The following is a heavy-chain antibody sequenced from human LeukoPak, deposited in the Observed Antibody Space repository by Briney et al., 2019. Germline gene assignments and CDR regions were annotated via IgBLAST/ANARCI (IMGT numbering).Heavy chain of an antibody. CDR1: GGSISSNNW. CDR2: IYHSGSP. J-gene: IGHJ4*02. V-gene: IGHV4-4*02. Sequence: PSETLSLTCAVSGGSISSNNWWGWVRQPPGKGLEWIGEIYHSGSPNYNPSLKSRVTISVDKSRNHFSLNLSSVTAADTAVYYCARVNVNNWHSCDYWGQGTLVTVSS. CDR3: ARVNVNNWHSCDY. D-gene: IGHD1-1*01.